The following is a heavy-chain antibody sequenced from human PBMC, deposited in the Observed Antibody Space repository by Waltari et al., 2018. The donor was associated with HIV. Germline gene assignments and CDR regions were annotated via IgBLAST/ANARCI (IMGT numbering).Heavy chain of an antibody. Sequence: EVQLVESGGGLVQPGGSLRFSRSAPGSTFSASALHWVRQGSGKGLEWVGRIRSRGNRYATAYGASVKGRFTVSRDDSKNTAYLQMNNLKTEDTAVYYCTRALAYWGQGTLVTVSP. D-gene: IGHD3-16*01. CDR2: IRSRGNRYAT. CDR3: TRALAY. V-gene: IGHV3-73*02. CDR1: GSTFSASA. J-gene: IGHJ4*02.